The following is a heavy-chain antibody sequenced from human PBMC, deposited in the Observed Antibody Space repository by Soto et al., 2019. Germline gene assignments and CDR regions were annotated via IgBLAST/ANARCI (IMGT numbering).Heavy chain of an antibody. J-gene: IGHJ3*01. CDR3: ARPRRSGSPFDAFDV. V-gene: IGHV3-74*01. CDR2: VNTDESMT. CDR1: GFTFGIYW. Sequence: EVQLVESGGDLVQPGGSLRLSCAASGFTFGIYWMQWVRQVPGEGLVWVSRVNTDESMTNYADSVKGRFTISRDNARKTLYLEMNKLRVEDSALYYWARPRRSGSPFDAFDVWGQGTLVTVSP.